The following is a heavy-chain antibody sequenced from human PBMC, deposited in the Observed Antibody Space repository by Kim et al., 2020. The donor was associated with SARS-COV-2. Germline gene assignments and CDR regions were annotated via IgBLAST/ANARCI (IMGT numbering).Heavy chain of an antibody. CDR3: AKDKEGDYYDSSGPGLYDAFDI. D-gene: IGHD3-22*01. V-gene: IGHV3-9*01. J-gene: IGHJ3*02. CDR2: ISWNSGSI. CDR1: GFTFDDYA. Sequence: GGSLRLSCAASGFTFDDYAMHWVRQAPGKGLEWVSGISWNSGSIGYADSVKGRFTISRDNAKNSLYLQMNSLRAEDTALYYCAKDKEGDYYDSSGPGLYDAFDIWGQGTMVTVSS.